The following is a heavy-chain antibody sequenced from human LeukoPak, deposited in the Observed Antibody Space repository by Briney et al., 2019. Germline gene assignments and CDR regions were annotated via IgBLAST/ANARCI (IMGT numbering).Heavy chain of an antibody. CDR1: GFTFSSYI. D-gene: IGHD1-7*01. CDR2: ISSSSSTI. Sequence: PGGSLRLSCAASGFTFSSYIMNWVRQAPGKGLEWVSYISSSSSTIYYADSVKGRFTISRDNAKNSLHLQMNSLRAEDTAVYYCARDLCRYNWNYVCGMDVWGQGTTVTVSS. V-gene: IGHV3-48*01. J-gene: IGHJ6*02. CDR3: ARDLCRYNWNYVCGMDV.